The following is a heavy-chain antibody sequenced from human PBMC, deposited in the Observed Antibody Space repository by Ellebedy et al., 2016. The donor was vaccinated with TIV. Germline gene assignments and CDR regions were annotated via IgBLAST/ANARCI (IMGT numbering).Heavy chain of an antibody. CDR3: ARIRYSSGAADFDY. CDR1: GYTFTSYY. Sequence: ASVKVSCKASGYTFTSYYMHWVRQAPGQGLEWMGWINPNSGGTNYAQKFQGRVTMTRDTSISTAYMELSRLRSDDTAVYYCARIRYSSGAADFDYWGQGTLVTVSS. V-gene: IGHV1-2*02. J-gene: IGHJ4*02. D-gene: IGHD6-25*01. CDR2: INPNSGGT.